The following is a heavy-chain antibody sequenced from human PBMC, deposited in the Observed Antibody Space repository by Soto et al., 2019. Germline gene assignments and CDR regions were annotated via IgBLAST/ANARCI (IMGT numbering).Heavy chain of an antibody. Sequence: PSETLSLTCTVSGGSISSYYWSWIRQPPGKGLEWIGYIYYSGTTYYNPSLKSRVTISVDRSKNQFSLKRSSVTAADTAVYYCARHFSVDYFDYWGQGALVTVSS. V-gene: IGHV4-59*04. CDR1: GGSISSYY. CDR3: ARHFSVDYFDY. J-gene: IGHJ4*02. CDR2: IYYSGTT.